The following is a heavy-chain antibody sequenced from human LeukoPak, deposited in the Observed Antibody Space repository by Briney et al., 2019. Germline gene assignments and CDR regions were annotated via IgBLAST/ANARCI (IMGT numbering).Heavy chain of an antibody. CDR1: GYTFTGYY. V-gene: IGHV1-2*02. Sequence: ASVKLSCKASGYTFTGYYMHWVRQAPGQGLEWMGWINPNSGGTNYAQKFQGRVTMTRDTSISTAYMELSRLRSDDTAVYYCARDSAYYYYYYYYMDVWGKGTTVTVSS. D-gene: IGHD3-22*01. CDR2: INPNSGGT. CDR3: ARDSAYYYYYYYYMDV. J-gene: IGHJ6*03.